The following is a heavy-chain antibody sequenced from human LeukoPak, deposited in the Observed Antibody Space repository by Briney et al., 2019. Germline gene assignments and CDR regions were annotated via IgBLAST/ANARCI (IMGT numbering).Heavy chain of an antibody. CDR1: GFTFSNYA. CDR3: ARNGDYDGRGFYYFFDY. J-gene: IGHJ4*02. Sequence: PGGSLRLSCAASGFTFSNYAMSWARQAPGKGLEWVSCISSSSSTIYYADSVKGRFTISRDNAKNSLYLQMNSLRDEDTAVYYCARNGDYDGRGFYYFFDYWGRGTLVTVSS. V-gene: IGHV3-48*02. CDR2: ISSSSSTI. D-gene: IGHD3-22*01.